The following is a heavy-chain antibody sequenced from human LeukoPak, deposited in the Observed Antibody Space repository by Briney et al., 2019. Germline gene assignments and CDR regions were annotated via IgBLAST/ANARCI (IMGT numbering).Heavy chain of an antibody. CDR3: ATYVDTAMITDC. CDR1: GGSISSYY. Sequence: SETLSLTCTVSGGSISSYYWSWIRQPPGKGLEWIGSMYYSGSTYYNPSLKSRVTISVDTSKNQFSLKLSSVTAADTAVYYCATYVDTAMITDCWGQGTLVTVSS. V-gene: IGHV4-59*05. J-gene: IGHJ4*02. CDR2: MYYSGST. D-gene: IGHD5-18*01.